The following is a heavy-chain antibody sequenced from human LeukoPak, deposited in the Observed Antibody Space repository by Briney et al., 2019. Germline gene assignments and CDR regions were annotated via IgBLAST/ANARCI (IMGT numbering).Heavy chain of an antibody. CDR2: INPNSGGT. D-gene: IGHD5-12*01. CDR1: GYTLTGYY. J-gene: IGHJ5*02. Sequence: ASVKVSCKASGYTLTGYYMHWVRQAPGQGLEWMGRINPNSGGTNYAQKFQGRVTMTRDTSISTAYMELSRLRSDDMAVYYCARERVYSGYDFANWSDPWGQGTLVTVSS. V-gene: IGHV1-2*06. CDR3: ARERVYSGYDFANWSDP.